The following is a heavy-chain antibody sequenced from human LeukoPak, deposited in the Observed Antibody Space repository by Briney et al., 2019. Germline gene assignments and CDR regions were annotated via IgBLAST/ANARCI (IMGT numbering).Heavy chain of an antibody. CDR3: ARVPQGVCGGDCYSPDY. CDR2: ISGSGGST. V-gene: IGHV3-23*01. J-gene: IGHJ4*02. CDR1: GFTFSSYA. D-gene: IGHD2-21*01. Sequence: GGSLRLSCAASGFTFSSYAMSWVRQAPGKGLEWVSAISGSGGSTYYADSVKGRFTISRDNSKNTLYLQMNSLRAEDTAVYHCARVPQGVCGGDCYSPDYWGQGTLVTVSS.